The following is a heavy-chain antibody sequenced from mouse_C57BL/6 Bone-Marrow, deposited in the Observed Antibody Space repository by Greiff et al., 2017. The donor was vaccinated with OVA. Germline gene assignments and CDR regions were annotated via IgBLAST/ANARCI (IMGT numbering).Heavy chain of an antibody. CDR2: IYPGDGDT. CDR3: ARSDKDAMDY. Sequence: VKLMESGAELVKPGASVKISCKASGYAFSSYWMNWVKQRPGKGLEWIGQIYPGDGDTNYNGKFKGKATLTADKSSSTAYMQLSSLTSEDSAVYFCARSDKDAMDYWGQGTSVTVSS. D-gene: IGHD3-3*01. V-gene: IGHV1-80*01. CDR1: GYAFSSYW. J-gene: IGHJ4*01.